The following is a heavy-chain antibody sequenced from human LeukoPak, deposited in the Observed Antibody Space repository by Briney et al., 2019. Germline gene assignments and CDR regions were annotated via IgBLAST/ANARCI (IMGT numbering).Heavy chain of an antibody. V-gene: IGHV1-2*02. D-gene: IGHD4-17*01. J-gene: IGHJ4*02. CDR3: AGPVTTSGFDY. CDR2: INPNSGGT. CDR1: GYTLTSYG. Sequence: EASVKVSCKASGYTLTSYGINWMRQAPGQGLEWMGWINPNSGGTNYAQKFQGRVTMTRDTSISTAYMELSRLRSDDTAVYYCAGPVTTSGFDYWGQGTLVTVSS.